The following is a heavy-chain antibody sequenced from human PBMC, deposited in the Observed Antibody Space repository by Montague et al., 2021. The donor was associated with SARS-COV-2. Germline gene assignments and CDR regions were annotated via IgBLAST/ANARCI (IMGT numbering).Heavy chain of an antibody. Sequence: SETLSLTCTVSGVSITGYYCCWIRQPPGKGLEWVGDVLYNKGTNFNPSPKSRVAISVDTSKNQFSLKLTSVTAADTAVYYCERHAHYGGLKGRPDFWGQGTLVTVSS. V-gene: IGHV4-59*08. D-gene: IGHD2-21*01. CDR3: ERHAHYGGLKGRPDF. CDR2: VLYNKGT. CDR1: GVSITGYY. J-gene: IGHJ4*02.